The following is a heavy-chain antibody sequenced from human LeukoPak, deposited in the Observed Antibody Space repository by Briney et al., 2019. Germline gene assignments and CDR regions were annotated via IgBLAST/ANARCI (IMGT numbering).Heavy chain of an antibody. D-gene: IGHD1-26*01. V-gene: IGHV3-21*04. CDR1: GFTFSSYS. J-gene: IGHJ4*02. CDR2: ISSSSSYI. Sequence: GGSLRLSCAASGFTFSSYSMNWVRQAPGKGLEWVSSISSSSSYIYYADSVKGRFTISRDNAKNSLYLQMNSLRAEDTAVYYCALAAYGWELLLPFDYWGQGTLVTVSS. CDR3: ALAAYGWELLLPFDY.